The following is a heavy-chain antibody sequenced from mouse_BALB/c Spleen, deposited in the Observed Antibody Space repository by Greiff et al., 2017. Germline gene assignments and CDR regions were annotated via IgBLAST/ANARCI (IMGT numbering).Heavy chain of an antibody. V-gene: IGHV5-6-5*01. Sequence: EVQLVESGGGLVKPGGSLKLSCAASGFTFSSYAMSWVRQTPEKRLEWVASISSGGSTYYPDSVKGRFTISRDNARNILYLQMSSLRSEDTAMYYCARALYDYDAMDYWGQGTSVTVSS. CDR2: ISSGGST. D-gene: IGHD2-3*01. CDR1: GFTFSSYA. J-gene: IGHJ4*01. CDR3: ARALYDYDAMDY.